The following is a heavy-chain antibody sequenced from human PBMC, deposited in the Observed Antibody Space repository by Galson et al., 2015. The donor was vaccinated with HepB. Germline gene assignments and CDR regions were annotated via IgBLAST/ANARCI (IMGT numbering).Heavy chain of an antibody. J-gene: IGHJ3*02. CDR2: INPNSGGT. D-gene: IGHD3-22*01. CDR1: GYTFTGYY. Sequence: SVKVSCKASGYTFTGYYMHWVRQAPGQGLEWMGWINPNSGGTNYAQKFQGRVTMARDTSISTAYMELSRLRSDDTAVYYCARDIHNTYYDSSGYYREGAFDIWGQGTMVTVSS. CDR3: ARDIHNTYYDSSGYYREGAFDI. V-gene: IGHV1-2*02.